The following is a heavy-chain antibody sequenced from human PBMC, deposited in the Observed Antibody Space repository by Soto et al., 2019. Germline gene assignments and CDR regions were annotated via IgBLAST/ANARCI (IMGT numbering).Heavy chain of an antibody. Sequence: SLTLSWAASGFPSSTYAMHWVRQAPGKGLEWVAVISYDGSNKHYADSVKGRFSISIDNSKNTLYVQMNTLRDEDTAVYYCAKDSLRGEVPAALNFDNWGRGSLVTVSS. J-gene: IGHJ4*02. CDR1: GFPSSTYA. D-gene: IGHD2-2*01. CDR2: ISYDGSNK. V-gene: IGHV3-30*04. CDR3: AKDSLRGEVPAALNFDN.